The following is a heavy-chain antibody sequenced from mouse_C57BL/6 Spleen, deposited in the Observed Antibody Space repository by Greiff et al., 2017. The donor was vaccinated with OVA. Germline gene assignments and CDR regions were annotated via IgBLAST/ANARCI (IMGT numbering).Heavy chain of an antibody. CDR2: INPNNGGT. V-gene: IGHV1-26*01. CDR3: ARNYDV. J-gene: IGHJ1*03. Sequence: EVKLQQSGPELVKPGASVKISCKASGYTFTDYYMNWVKQSHGKSLEWIGDINPNNGGTSYNQKFKGKATLTVDKSSSTAYMELHSRTSEDSAVYYCARNYDVWGTGTTVTVSS. CDR1: GYTFTDYY.